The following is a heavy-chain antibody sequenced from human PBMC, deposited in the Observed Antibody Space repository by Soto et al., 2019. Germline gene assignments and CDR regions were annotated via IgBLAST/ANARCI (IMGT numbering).Heavy chain of an antibody. Sequence: QVQLVQSGAEVKKPGASVKVSCKASGYTFTSYAMHWVRQAPGQRLEWMGWINAGNGNTKYSQNFQGRVTITRDTSASPAYMELSSLRSEDTAVYFCARERYDNSGYFDYFDNWGQGTLVTVSS. CDR1: GYTFTSYA. J-gene: IGHJ4*02. V-gene: IGHV1-3*01. CDR2: INAGNGNT. CDR3: ARERYDNSGYFDYFDN. D-gene: IGHD3-22*01.